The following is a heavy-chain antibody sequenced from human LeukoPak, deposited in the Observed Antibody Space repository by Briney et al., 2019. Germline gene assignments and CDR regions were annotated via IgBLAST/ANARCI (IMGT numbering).Heavy chain of an antibody. V-gene: IGHV3-30*18. D-gene: IGHD3-22*01. CDR2: ISYDGSNK. CDR3: AKSGDSSGYYVDFDY. J-gene: IGHJ4*02. Sequence: GGSLRLSCAASGFTFSSYGMHWVRQAPGKGLEWVAVISYDGSNKYYADSVKGRFTISRDNSKNTLYLQMDSLRAEDTAVYYCAKSGDSSGYYVDFDYWGQGTLVTVSS. CDR1: GFTFSSYG.